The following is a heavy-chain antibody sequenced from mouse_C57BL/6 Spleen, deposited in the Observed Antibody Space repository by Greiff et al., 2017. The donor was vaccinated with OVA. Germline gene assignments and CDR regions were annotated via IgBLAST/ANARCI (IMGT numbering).Heavy chain of an antibody. D-gene: IGHD2-4*01. CDR1: GFTFSSYT. Sequence: EVMLVESGGGLVKPGGSLKLSCAASGFTFSSYTMSWVRQTPEKRLEWVATISGGGGNTYYPDSVKGRFTISRDNAKNTLYLQMSSLRSEDTALYYCARHEDDYDMDYWGQGTSVTVSS. CDR2: ISGGGGNT. J-gene: IGHJ4*01. V-gene: IGHV5-9*01. CDR3: ARHEDDYDMDY.